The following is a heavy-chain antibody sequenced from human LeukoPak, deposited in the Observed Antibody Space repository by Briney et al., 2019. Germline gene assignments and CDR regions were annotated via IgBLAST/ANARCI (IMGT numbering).Heavy chain of an antibody. J-gene: IGHJ4*02. CDR1: GGTFSSYA. Sequence: VASVKVSCKASGGTFSSYAISWVRQAPGQGLEWMGGIIPIFGTANYAQKFQGRVTITADKSTSTAYMELSSLRSEDTAVYYCATRSLWGSYLAYYFDYWGQGTLVTVSS. V-gene: IGHV1-69*06. CDR2: IIPIFGTA. D-gene: IGHD1-26*01. CDR3: ATRSLWGSYLAYYFDY.